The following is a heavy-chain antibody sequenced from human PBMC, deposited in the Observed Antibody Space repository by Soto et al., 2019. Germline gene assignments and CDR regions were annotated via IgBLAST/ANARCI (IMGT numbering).Heavy chain of an antibody. CDR1: GYTFTSYY. D-gene: IGHD6-13*01. Sequence: GASVKVSCKASGYTFTSYYMRWVRQAPGQGLEWMGIIDPSGGSTSYAQKFQGRVTMTRDTSTSTVYMELSSLRSEDTAVYYCARAPDPNTGHSWSPNLDYWGQGTLVTVSS. V-gene: IGHV1-46*01. CDR2: IDPSGGST. CDR3: ARAPDPNTGHSWSPNLDY. J-gene: IGHJ4*02.